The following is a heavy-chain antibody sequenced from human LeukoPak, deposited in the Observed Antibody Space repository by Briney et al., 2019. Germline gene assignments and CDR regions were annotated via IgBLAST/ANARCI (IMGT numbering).Heavy chain of an antibody. CDR1: GGPISSGSYY. Sequence: PSETLSLTCTVSGGPISSGSYYWSWIRQPAGKGLEWIGYIYYSGSTNYNPSLKSRVTISVDTSKNQFSLKLSSVIAADTAVYYCARLTIFGVVILYWGQGTLVTVSS. D-gene: IGHD3-3*01. V-gene: IGHV4-61*10. J-gene: IGHJ4*02. CDR3: ARLTIFGVVILY. CDR2: IYYSGST.